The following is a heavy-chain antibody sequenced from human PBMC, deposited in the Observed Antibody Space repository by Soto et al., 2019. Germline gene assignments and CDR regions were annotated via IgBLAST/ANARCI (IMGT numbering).Heavy chain of an antibody. V-gene: IGHV1-69*05. Sequence: SVKVSCKASGGTFSIYAIRWVRQAPGQGLEWMGVINPINGRTTYAQKFQDRVTITRDASTSTVYLELRSLSSDDTAVYYCARRGFDYWGQGTPVTVSS. CDR1: GGTFSIYA. CDR3: ARRGFDY. J-gene: IGHJ4*02. CDR2: INPINGRT.